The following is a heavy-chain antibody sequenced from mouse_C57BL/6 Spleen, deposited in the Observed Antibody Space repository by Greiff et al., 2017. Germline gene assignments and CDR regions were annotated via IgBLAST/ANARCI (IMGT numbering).Heavy chain of an antibody. V-gene: IGHV1-15*01. CDR3: TRRYYYGSSYDYAMDY. CDR1: GYTFTDYE. CDR2: IDPETGGT. J-gene: IGHJ4*01. Sequence: VKLMESGAELVRPGASVTLSCKASGYTFTDYEMHWVKQTPVHGLEWIGAIDPETGGTAYNQKFKGKAILTADKSSSTAYMELRSLTSEDSAVYYCTRRYYYGSSYDYAMDYWGQGTSVTVSS. D-gene: IGHD1-1*01.